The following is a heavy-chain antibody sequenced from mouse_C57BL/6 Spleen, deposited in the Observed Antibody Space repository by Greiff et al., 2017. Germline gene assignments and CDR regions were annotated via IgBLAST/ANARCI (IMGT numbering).Heavy chain of an antibody. CDR2: FYPGSGSI. Sequence: QVQLKESGAELVKPGASVSLSCKASGYTFTEYTIHWVKQRSGQGLEWNGWFYPGSGSIKYNEKFKDKATLTADKSSSTVYMEISRFTSEDSAVYFCARHEEEGFSGFAYWGQGTLVTVSA. V-gene: IGHV1-62-2*01. J-gene: IGHJ3*01. CDR1: GYTFTEYT. CDR3: ARHEEEGFSGFAY.